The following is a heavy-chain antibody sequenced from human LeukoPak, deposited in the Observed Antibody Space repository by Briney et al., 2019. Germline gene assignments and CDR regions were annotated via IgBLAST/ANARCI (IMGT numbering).Heavy chain of an antibody. Sequence: VASVKVSCKASGYTFTSYDINWVRQATGQGLEWMGWMNPNSGNTGYAQKFQGRVTITRNTSMSTAYMELSSLRSEDTAVYYCARGEDVLEYYYDSSGVNWFDPWGQGTLVTVSS. CDR3: ARGEDVLEYYYDSSGVNWFDP. CDR1: GYTFTSYD. CDR2: MNPNSGNT. D-gene: IGHD3-22*01. V-gene: IGHV1-8*03. J-gene: IGHJ5*02.